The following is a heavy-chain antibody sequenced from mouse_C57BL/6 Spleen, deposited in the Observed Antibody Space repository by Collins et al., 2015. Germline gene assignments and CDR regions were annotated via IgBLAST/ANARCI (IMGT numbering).Heavy chain of an antibody. CDR1: GYTFTDYE. V-gene: IGHV1-15*01. D-gene: IGHD1-1*01. CDR3: TRRPYYYGSSPYAMDY. CDR2: IDPETGGT. Sequence: QVQLQQSGAELVRPGASVTLSCKASGYTFTDYEMHWVKQTPVHGLEWIGAIDPETGGTAYNQKFKGKAILTADKSSSTAYMELRSLTSEDSAVYYCTRRPYYYGSSPYAMDYWGQGTSVTVSS. J-gene: IGHJ4*01.